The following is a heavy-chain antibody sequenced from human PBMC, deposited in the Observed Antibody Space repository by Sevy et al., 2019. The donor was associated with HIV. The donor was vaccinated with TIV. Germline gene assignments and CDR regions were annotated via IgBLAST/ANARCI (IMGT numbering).Heavy chain of an antibody. CDR3: ARAHYYHDSSGYFYYFDY. Sequence: SETLSLTCTVSGGSISSYYWSWIRQPPGKGLEWIGYIYYSGSTNYNPSLKSRVTISVDTSKNQFSLKLSSVTAADTAVYYCARAHYYHDSSGYFYYFDYWGQGTLVTVSS. CDR1: GGSISSYY. J-gene: IGHJ4*02. V-gene: IGHV4-59*01. CDR2: IYYSGST. D-gene: IGHD3-22*01.